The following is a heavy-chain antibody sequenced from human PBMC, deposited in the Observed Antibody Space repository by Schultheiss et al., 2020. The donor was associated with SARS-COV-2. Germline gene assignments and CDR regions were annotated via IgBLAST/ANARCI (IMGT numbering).Heavy chain of an antibody. V-gene: IGHV3-48*01. CDR1: GFTFSSYS. Sequence: GGSLRLSCAASGFTFSSYSMNWVRQAPGKGLEWVSYISSSSSTIYYADSVKGRFTISRDNSKNTLYLQMNSLRTEDTALYYCAKARAIPPDYYYGMDVWGQGTTVTVSS. CDR2: ISSSSSTI. J-gene: IGHJ6*02. CDR3: AKARAIPPDYYYGMDV.